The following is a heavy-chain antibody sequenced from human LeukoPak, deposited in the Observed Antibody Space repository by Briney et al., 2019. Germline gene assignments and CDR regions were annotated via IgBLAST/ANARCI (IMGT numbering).Heavy chain of an antibody. CDR2: ISANNGIT. D-gene: IGHD5-24*01. CDR3: ARGDVYFDY. V-gene: IGHV1-18*01. CDR1: GYTFTSYG. J-gene: IGHJ4*02. Sequence: ASVKVSCKASGYTFTSYGISWVRQAPGQGLEWMGWISANNGITKYAQKFQGRVTMTTDTSTSTAYMELRSLTSDDTAVYHCARGDVYFDYWGQGTLVTVSS.